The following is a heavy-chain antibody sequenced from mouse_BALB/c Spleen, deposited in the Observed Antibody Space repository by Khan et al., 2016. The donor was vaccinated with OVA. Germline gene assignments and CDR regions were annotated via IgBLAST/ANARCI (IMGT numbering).Heavy chain of an antibody. J-gene: IGHJ2*01. CDR1: GYTCTTYW. Sequence: QVQLQQSGAELAEPGASVKMSCKASGYTCTTYWMHWVKQRPGQGLEWFGYINPTSGDTDDNERVKDKATLSADKSSSTAHMQLSSLTSEDTAVYYCTRERIDYWRRGTTLTVAS. V-gene: IGHV1-7*01. CDR2: INPTSGDT. CDR3: TRERIDY.